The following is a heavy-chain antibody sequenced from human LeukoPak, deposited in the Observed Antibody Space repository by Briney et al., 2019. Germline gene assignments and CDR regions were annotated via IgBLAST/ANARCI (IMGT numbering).Heavy chain of an antibody. J-gene: IGHJ4*02. CDR2: IYYSGST. CDR1: GGSISSGGYY. D-gene: IGHD6-6*01. CDR3: ARSPPYSSSYFDY. V-gene: IGHV4-31*03. Sequence: NPSETLSLTCTVSGGSISSGGYYWRWIRQHPGKGLEWIGYIYYSGSTYYNLSLKSRVTISVDTSKNQFSLKLSSVTAADTAVYYCARSPPYSSSYFDYWGQGTLVTVSS.